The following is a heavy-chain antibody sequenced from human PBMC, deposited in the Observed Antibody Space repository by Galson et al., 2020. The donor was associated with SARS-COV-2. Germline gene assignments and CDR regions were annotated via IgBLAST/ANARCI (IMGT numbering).Heavy chain of an antibody. CDR1: GYTFSTHY. V-gene: IGHV1-46*01. D-gene: IGHD3-10*01. CDR3: ARDPRDFGSGGHPPDYYYYMDV. Sequence: ASVKVSCKASGYTFSTHYLHWVRQAPGQGLEWMGLISPSVGSTTYAQKFRGRVTMTRDTSTSTVYMELSGLRDEDTAVYYCARDPRDFGSGGHPPDYYYYMDVWGKGTTVAVSS. J-gene: IGHJ6*03. CDR2: ISPSVGST.